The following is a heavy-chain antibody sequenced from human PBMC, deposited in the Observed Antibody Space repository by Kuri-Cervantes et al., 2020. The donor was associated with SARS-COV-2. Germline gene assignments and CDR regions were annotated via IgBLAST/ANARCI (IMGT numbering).Heavy chain of an antibody. Sequence: GESLKISCEGSGYNFVNYWIGWVRQMPGKGLEWMWIIYPGDSDTRYRPSFQGQVTISGDKAISTPYLQWSSLKASDTAMYYCARQTYYYDSSGYPDYWGQGTLVTVSS. CDR3: ARQTYYYDSSGYPDY. CDR2: IYPGDSDT. CDR1: GYNFVNYW. J-gene: IGHJ4*02. D-gene: IGHD3-22*01. V-gene: IGHV5-51*01.